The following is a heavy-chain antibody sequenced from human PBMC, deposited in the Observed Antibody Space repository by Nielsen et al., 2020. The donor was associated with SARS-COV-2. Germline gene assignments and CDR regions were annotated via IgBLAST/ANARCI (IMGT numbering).Heavy chain of an antibody. CDR2: IYTSGST. D-gene: IGHD3-10*01. Sequence: SETLSLTCTVSGGSISSGSYYWSWIRQPAGKGLEWIGRIYTSGSTNYNPSLKSRVTISVDTSKNQFSLKLSSVTAADTAVYYCARGFGSGRFDPWGQGTLVIVSS. J-gene: IGHJ5*02. CDR3: ARGFGSGRFDP. V-gene: IGHV4-61*02. CDR1: GGSISSGSYY.